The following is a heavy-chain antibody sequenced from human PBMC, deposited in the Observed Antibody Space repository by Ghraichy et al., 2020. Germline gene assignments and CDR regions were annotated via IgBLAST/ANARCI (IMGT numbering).Heavy chain of an antibody. J-gene: IGHJ6*03. V-gene: IGHV4-34*01. CDR3: ARKRIWGGRRERYGYMDV. CDR1: GGSFSGYY. D-gene: IGHD3-16*01. CDR2: INHSGST. Sequence: SETLSLTCAVYGGSFSGYYWSWIRQPPGKGLEWIGEINHSGSTNYNPSLKSRVTISVDTSKNQFSLKLSSVTAADTAVYYCARKRIWGGRRERYGYMDVWGKGTTVTVSS.